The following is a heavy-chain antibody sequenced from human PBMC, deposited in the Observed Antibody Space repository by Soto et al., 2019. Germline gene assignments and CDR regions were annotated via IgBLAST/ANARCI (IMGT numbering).Heavy chain of an antibody. CDR2: IIPIFGTA. CDR3: ARVMLSDSSGYPHTYYGMDV. V-gene: IGHV1-69*13. J-gene: IGHJ6*02. Sequence: SVKVSCRASGGTFSSYAISWVRQAPGQGLEWMGGIIPIFGTANYAQKFQGRVTITADESTSTAYMELSSLRSEDTAVYYCARVMLSDSSGYPHTYYGMDVWGQGTTVTVSS. CDR1: GGTFSSYA. D-gene: IGHD3-22*01.